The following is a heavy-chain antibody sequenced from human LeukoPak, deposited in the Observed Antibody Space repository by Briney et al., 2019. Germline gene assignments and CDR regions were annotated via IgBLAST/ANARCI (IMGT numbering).Heavy chain of an antibody. CDR3: ARAHSSSWYVDY. CDR1: GGSISSTYY. Sequence: SETLSLTCTVSGGSISSTYYWDWIRQPPGKGLEWIGSIYYSGTTYYNPSLKSRVTISVDTSKNQFSLKLSSVTAADTAVYYCARAHSSSWYVDYWGQGTLVTVSS. V-gene: IGHV4-39*07. J-gene: IGHJ4*02. CDR2: IYYSGTT. D-gene: IGHD6-13*01.